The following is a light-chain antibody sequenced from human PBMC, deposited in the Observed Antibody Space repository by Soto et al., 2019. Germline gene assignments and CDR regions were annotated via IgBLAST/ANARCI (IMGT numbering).Light chain of an antibody. J-gene: IGKJ4*01. Sequence: EIVLTQSPATLSLSPGERATLSCRASQSLSSDLAWYQQKPGQAPRLLIYDASNRATGIPARFSGSGSGTDFTVTISSLEPEDFAVYYCQQRSNWPPTFGGGTKVEI. V-gene: IGKV3-11*01. CDR2: DAS. CDR3: QQRSNWPPT. CDR1: QSLSSD.